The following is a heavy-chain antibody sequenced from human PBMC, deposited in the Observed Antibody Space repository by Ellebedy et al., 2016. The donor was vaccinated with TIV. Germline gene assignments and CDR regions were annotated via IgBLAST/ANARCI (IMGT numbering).Heavy chain of an antibody. CDR1: GGSISSGGYS. CDR2: IYHSGST. V-gene: IGHV4-30-2*01. Sequence: SETLSLTXAVSGGSISSGGYSWSWIRQPPGKGLEWIGYIYHSGSTYYNPSLKSRVTISLDTSKNQFSLKLSSVTAADTAVYYCARDDFWTLYGMDVWGQGTTVTVSS. J-gene: IGHJ6*02. D-gene: IGHD3-3*01. CDR3: ARDDFWTLYGMDV.